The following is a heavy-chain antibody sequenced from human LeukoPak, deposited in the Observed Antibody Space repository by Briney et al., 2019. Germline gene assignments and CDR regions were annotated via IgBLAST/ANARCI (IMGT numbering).Heavy chain of an antibody. CDR1: GFTVSSNY. V-gene: IGHV3-53*01. CDR2: IYSGGST. D-gene: IGHD3-16*01. J-gene: IGHJ4*02. CDR3: VRVGDDYTCDY. Sequence: GGSLRLSCAASGFTVSSNYMSWVRQAPGKGLEWVSVIYSGGSTYYADSVKGRFTISRDNSKNTLYLQMNSLRAEDTAVYYCVRVGDDYTCDYWGRGTLVTVSS.